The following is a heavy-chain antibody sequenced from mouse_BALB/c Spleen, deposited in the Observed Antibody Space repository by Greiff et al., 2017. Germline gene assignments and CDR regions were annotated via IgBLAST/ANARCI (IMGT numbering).Heavy chain of an antibody. D-gene: IGHD2-3*01. V-gene: IGHV1S137*01. J-gene: IGHJ4*01. CDR2: ISTYYGDA. CDR3: ARRGIYDGYAMDY. CDR1: GYTFTDYA. Sequence: QVQLQQSGAELVRPGVSVKISCKGSGYTFTDYAMHWVKQSHAKSLEWIGVISTYYGDASYNQKFKGKATMTVDKSSSTAYMQLSSLTSEDSAVYFCARRGIYDGYAMDYWGQGTSVTVSS.